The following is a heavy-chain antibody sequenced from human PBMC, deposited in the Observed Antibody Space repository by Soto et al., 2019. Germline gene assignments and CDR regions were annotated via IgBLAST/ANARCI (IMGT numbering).Heavy chain of an antibody. CDR2: IRSKAYGGTT. J-gene: IGHJ4*02. CDR1: GFTFGDYA. Sequence: PGGSLRLSCTASGFTFGDYAMSWFRQAPGKGLEWVGFIRSKAYGGTTEYAASVKGRFTISRDDSKSIAYLQMNSLKTEDTAVYYCTRESYDILTGPLNWGKGTLVTVAS. D-gene: IGHD3-9*01. V-gene: IGHV3-49*03. CDR3: TRESYDILTGPLN.